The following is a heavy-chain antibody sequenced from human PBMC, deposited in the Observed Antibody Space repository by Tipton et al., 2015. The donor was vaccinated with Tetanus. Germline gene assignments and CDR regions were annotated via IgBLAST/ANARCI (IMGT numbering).Heavy chain of an antibody. D-gene: IGHD2-21*01. V-gene: IGHV4-61*08. J-gene: IGHJ4*02. Sequence: TLSLTCIVSGGSMSAGGHYGAWIRQPPGKGLEWIAYVDYSGSTNFNPSLKSRLIISIDTSKNQFSLRLTSMTAADTAVYYCARSNFAYSKKGPFDSWGQGMLVTVSS. CDR3: ARSNFAYSKKGPFDS. CDR1: GGSMSAGGHY. CDR2: VDYSGST.